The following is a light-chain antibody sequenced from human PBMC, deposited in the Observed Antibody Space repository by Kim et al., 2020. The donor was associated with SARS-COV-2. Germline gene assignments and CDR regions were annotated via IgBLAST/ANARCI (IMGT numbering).Light chain of an antibody. Sequence: QSVLTQPPSASGTPGQRVTISCSGSSSNIGSNYVYWYQQLPGTAPKLLIYRNDQRPSGVPDRFSGSKSVTSASLAISGLRSEDEADYSCAAWDDSLSGVVFGGGTQLTVL. J-gene: IGLJ2*01. V-gene: IGLV1-47*01. CDR1: SSNIGSNY. CDR3: AAWDDSLSGVV. CDR2: RND.